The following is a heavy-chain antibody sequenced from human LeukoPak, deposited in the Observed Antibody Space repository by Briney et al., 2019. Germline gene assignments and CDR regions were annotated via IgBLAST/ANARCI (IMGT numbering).Heavy chain of an antibody. CDR1: GFNFSSYW. CDR2: INTDGSNT. Sequence: GGSLRLSCAASGFNFSSYWMPWVRQAPGKGLVWVSRINTDGSNTKYADSVKGRFTISRDNAKNTLYLQMNSLRAEDTAVYYCAGDANWLDPWGQGTLVTVSS. J-gene: IGHJ5*02. V-gene: IGHV3-74*03. CDR3: AGDANWLDP.